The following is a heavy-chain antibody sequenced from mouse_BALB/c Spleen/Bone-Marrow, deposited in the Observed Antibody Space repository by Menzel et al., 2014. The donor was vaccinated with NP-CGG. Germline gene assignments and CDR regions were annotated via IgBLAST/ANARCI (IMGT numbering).Heavy chain of an antibody. Sequence: DVQLVESGGVLVPPGGSLRLSCATSGFTFTAHYMPSVRLLQGKTLAWLGFLRNKANGYTTEYSASVKGRFTISRDNSQSILYLQMNTLRAEDSATYYCARDSDWFAYWGQGTLVTVAA. V-gene: IGHV7-3*02. CDR3: ARDSDWFAY. J-gene: IGHJ3*01. CDR1: GFTFTAHY. CDR2: LRNKANGYTT.